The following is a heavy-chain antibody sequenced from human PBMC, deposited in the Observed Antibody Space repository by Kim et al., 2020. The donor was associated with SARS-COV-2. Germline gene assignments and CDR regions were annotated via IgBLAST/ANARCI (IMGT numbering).Heavy chain of an antibody. CDR2: IKEDESEK. CDR3: ARGGPWGSFDY. D-gene: IGHD3-16*01. V-gene: IGHV3-7*01. Sequence: GGSLRLSCAASGFTFSPYWMSWVRQAPGKGLEWVANIKEDESEKYYVDSVKGRFTISRDNAKNSLYLQMNSLRAEDTAVYYCARGGPWGSFDYWGQGTLVTVYS. J-gene: IGHJ4*02. CDR1: GFTFSPYW.